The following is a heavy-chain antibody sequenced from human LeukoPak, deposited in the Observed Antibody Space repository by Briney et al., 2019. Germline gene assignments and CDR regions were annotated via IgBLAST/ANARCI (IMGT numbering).Heavy chain of an antibody. Sequence: PGGSLRLSCAASGFTFSSYWMNWVRQAPGKGLEWVSYISSSGSTIYYADFVKGRFTISRDNAKNSLYLQMNSLRAEDTAVYYCAELGITMIGGVWGKGTTVTISS. CDR3: AELGITMIGGV. CDR1: GFTFSSYW. V-gene: IGHV3-48*04. CDR2: ISSSGSTI. J-gene: IGHJ6*04. D-gene: IGHD3-10*02.